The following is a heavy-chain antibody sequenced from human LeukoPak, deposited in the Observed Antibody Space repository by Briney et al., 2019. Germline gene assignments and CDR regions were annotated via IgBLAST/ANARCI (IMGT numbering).Heavy chain of an antibody. CDR3: ATDHRGADAFDI. J-gene: IGHJ3*02. CDR1: GFTVSSNY. V-gene: IGHV3-66*02. D-gene: IGHD5-12*01. Sequence: PGGSLRLSCAASGFTVSSNYMSWVRQAQGKGLEWVSVIYSGGSTYYADSVKGRFTISRDNSKNTLYLQMNSLRAEDTAVYYCATDHRGADAFDIWGQGTMVTVSS. CDR2: IYSGGST.